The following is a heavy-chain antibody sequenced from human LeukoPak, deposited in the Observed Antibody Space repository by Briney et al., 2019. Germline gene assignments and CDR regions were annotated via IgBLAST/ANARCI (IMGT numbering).Heavy chain of an antibody. Sequence: GGSLRLSCAASGFTFSSYNLNWVRQAPGKGLEWVSSISSSGSYIYYADSVKGRFTASRDTAKSSLYLQMNSLRVEDTAVYYCAKDRYSGTYLQTGPCAHWGQGSLVTVSS. CDR2: ISSSGSYI. CDR3: AKDRYSGTYLQTGPCAH. J-gene: IGHJ4*02. CDR1: GFTFSSYN. D-gene: IGHD1-26*01. V-gene: IGHV3-21*06.